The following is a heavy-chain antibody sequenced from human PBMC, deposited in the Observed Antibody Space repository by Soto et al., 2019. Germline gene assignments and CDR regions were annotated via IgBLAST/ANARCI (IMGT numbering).Heavy chain of an antibody. CDR3: ARDPGVGATT. J-gene: IGHJ4*02. CDR2: IYYSGST. D-gene: IGHD1-26*01. CDR1: GGSIGTYY. Sequence: SETLSLTCSVSGGSIGTYYWSWIRQAPGKGLEWIGYIYYSGSTSYNPSLKSRVSISVDTSKNQFSLKLSSVTAADTAVYYCARDPGVGATTWGQGTLVTVSP. V-gene: IGHV4-59*12.